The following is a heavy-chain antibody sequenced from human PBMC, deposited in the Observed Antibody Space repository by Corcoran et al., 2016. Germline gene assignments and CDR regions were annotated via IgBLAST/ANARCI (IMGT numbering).Heavy chain of an antibody. Sequence: EVQLVESGGGLIQPGGSLRLSCVASGFTVSSYYMTWVRQAPGKGLEWVSVIYSDDSTYYADSVKGRFTISRDNSKKTLYLQMNSLRAEDTAVYYCARGAPHFAYWGQGTLVTVSS. CDR2: IYSDDST. CDR1: GFTVSSYY. D-gene: IGHD1-26*01. CDR3: ARGAPHFAY. J-gene: IGHJ4*02. V-gene: IGHV3-53*01.